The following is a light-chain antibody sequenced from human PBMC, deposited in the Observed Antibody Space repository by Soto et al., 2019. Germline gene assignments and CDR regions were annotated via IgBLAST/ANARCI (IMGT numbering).Light chain of an antibody. Sequence: QTVVTQPPSASRTPGQRVTIPCSGSSSDIGSNSVNWYQQLPGAAPRLRIYANDHRPSGVPDRFSASKSGTSASLAISWVRSEDEAFYYCATLRDSRKGVVFGGGTKLTVL. CDR1: SSDIGSNS. CDR3: ATLRDSRKGVV. CDR2: AND. J-gene: IGLJ3*02. V-gene: IGLV1-44*01.